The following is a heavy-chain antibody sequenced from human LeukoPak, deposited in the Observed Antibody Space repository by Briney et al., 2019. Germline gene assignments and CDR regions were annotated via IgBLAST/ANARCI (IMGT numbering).Heavy chain of an antibody. J-gene: IGHJ4*02. CDR3: ARHPDGSLSLDY. CDR1: GFSFSDYY. CDR2: ISSSGSHT. Sequence: KSGGSLRLSCVASGFSFSDYYMSWIRQAPGKGLEWVSYISSSGSHTNYADSVTGRFTISRNNAKKPLHLQMNSLRAEDTAVYYCARHPDGSLSLDYWGQGTLVTVSS. D-gene: IGHD1-26*01. V-gene: IGHV3-11*03.